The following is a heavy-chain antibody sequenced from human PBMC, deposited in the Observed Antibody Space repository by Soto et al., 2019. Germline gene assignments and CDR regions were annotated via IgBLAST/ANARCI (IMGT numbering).Heavy chain of an antibody. D-gene: IGHD5-12*01. V-gene: IGHV3-53*01. J-gene: IGHJ4*02. CDR2: IYSGGST. Sequence: PGGSLRLSCAASGFTVSSNYMSWVRQAPGKGLEWVSVIYSGGSTYYADSVKGRFTISRDNSKNTLYLQMNSLRAEDTAVYYCGISGYDFFSSGWALDYWGQGTLVTVSS. CDR3: GISGYDFFSSGWALDY. CDR1: GFTVSSNY.